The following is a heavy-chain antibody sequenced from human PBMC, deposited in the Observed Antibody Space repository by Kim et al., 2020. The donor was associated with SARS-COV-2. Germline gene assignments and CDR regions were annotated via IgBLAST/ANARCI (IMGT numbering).Heavy chain of an antibody. D-gene: IGHD2-15*01. CDR1: GFTFSSYA. J-gene: IGHJ4*02. CDR3: AKDLARFRYCSGGSCPQVFSY. Sequence: GGSLRLSCAASGFTFSSYAMSWVRQAPGKGLEWVSAISGSGGSTYYADSVKGRFTISRDNSKNTLYLQMNSLRAEDTAVYYCAKDLARFRYCSGGSCPQVFSYWGQGTLVTVSS. V-gene: IGHV3-23*01. CDR2: ISGSGGST.